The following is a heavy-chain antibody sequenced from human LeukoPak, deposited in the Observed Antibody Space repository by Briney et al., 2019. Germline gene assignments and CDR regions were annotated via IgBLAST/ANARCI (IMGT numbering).Heavy chain of an antibody. CDR2: INPSGGST. V-gene: IGHV1-46*01. Sequence: GASVKASCKASGYTFTSYYMHWVRQAPGQGLEWMGIINPSGGSTSYAQKFQGRVTMTRDTSTSTVYMELSSLRSDDTAVYYCARDPSNTSGWKTWFDTWGQGTLVTVSS. CDR3: ARDPSNTSGWKTWFDT. J-gene: IGHJ5*02. CDR1: GYTFTSYY. D-gene: IGHD6-19*01.